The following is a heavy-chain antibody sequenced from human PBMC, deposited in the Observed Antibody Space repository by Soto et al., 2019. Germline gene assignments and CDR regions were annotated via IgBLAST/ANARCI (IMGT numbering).Heavy chain of an antibody. Sequence: ASLNVSFKASGGAFSSYSIILLLQAPGQGLEWMGGIIPIFGTANYAQNFQCRVTITADESTSTAYMELSSLRSEDTAFYYCASPPTYYSDSSGYSRSWGPGTLLHVSS. CDR2: IIPIFGTA. D-gene: IGHD3-22*01. CDR1: GGAFSSYS. J-gene: IGHJ5*02. V-gene: IGHV1-69*13. CDR3: ASPPTYYSDSSGYSRS.